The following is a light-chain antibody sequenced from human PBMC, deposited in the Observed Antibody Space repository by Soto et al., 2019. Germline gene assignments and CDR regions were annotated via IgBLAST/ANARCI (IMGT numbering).Light chain of an antibody. V-gene: IGKV1-8*01. CDR2: AAS. CDR3: QQTYSSPPGA. Sequence: AIRMTQSPSSFSASTGDRVTITCRASQGISSYLAWYQQKPGKAPKLLIYAASSLQSGAPSRFSGSGSGTDFTLSIGRLQPEDFATYYCQQTYSSPPGAFGQGTKVDIK. CDR1: QGISSY. J-gene: IGKJ1*01.